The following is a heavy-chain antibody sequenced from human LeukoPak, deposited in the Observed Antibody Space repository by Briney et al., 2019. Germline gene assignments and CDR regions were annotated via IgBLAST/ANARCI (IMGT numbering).Heavy chain of an antibody. CDR3: ARGPQFSYYYGSGSYSPFDY. V-gene: IGHV3-64*01. J-gene: IGHJ4*02. D-gene: IGHD3-10*01. CDR2: ISSNGGST. Sequence: GGSLRLSCAASGFTFSSYAMHWVRQAPGKGLEYVSAISSNGGSTYYANSVKGRFTISRDNSKNTLHLQMGSLRAEDMAVYYCARGPQFSYYYGSGSYSPFDYWGQGTLVTVPS. CDR1: GFTFSSYA.